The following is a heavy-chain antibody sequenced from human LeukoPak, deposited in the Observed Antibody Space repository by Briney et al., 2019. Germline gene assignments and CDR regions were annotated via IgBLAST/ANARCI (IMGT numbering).Heavy chain of an antibody. CDR3: ARDHNYDSSGYFLYY. D-gene: IGHD3-22*01. V-gene: IGHV4-34*01. J-gene: IGHJ4*02. Sequence: PSETLSLTCAVYGGSFSGYYWNWIRQPPGKGLEWIGEINHSGNTNYNPSLKSRVTMSVDTSKNQFSLRLSSVTAADTAVYYCARDHNYDSSGYFLYYWGQGTLATVSS. CDR2: INHSGNT. CDR1: GGSFSGYY.